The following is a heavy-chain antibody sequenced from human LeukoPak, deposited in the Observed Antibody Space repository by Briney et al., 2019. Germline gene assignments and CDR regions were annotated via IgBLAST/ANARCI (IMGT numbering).Heavy chain of an antibody. CDR3: AKGGVTSGGPTPFDS. Sequence: GGSLRLSCEVSGFTFSSFCMRWVRQAPGKGLEWVAVIWNDGSNKYYADSVKGRFTISRDNSRNTLYLQMNSLRDEDTAVYYCAKGGVTSGGPTPFDSWGQGTLVTVSS. D-gene: IGHD6-19*01. V-gene: IGHV3-33*03. CDR1: GFTFSSFC. CDR2: IWNDGSNK. J-gene: IGHJ4*02.